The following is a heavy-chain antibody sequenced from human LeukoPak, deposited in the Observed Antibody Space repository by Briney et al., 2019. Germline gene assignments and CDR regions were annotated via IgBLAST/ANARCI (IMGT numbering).Heavy chain of an antibody. Sequence: GGSLRLSCAASGFTFSSYSMNWVRQAPGKGLEWVGRIKSKTDGGTTDYAAPVKGRFTISRDDSKNTLYLQMNSLKTEDTAVYYCRGWFGGILDAFDIWGQGTMVTVSS. D-gene: IGHD3-10*01. CDR2: IKSKTDGGTT. V-gene: IGHV3-15*01. CDR1: GFTFSSYS. CDR3: RGWFGGILDAFDI. J-gene: IGHJ3*02.